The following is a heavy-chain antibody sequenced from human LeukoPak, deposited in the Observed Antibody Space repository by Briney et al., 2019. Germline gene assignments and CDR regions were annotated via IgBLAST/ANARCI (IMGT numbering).Heavy chain of an antibody. CDR2: INSAGNIT. V-gene: IGHV3-74*01. CDR1: GFTFSTYW. J-gene: IGHJ5*02. D-gene: IGHD2-2*01. CDR3: VRTGYCNSTKCYNWFDP. Sequence: GGSLRLSCAASGFTFSTYWMHWVRQAPGKGLVWASRINSAGNITNYADSVKGRFTISRDNAKNRLYLQMNSLRAEDTAVYYCVRTGYCNSTKCYNWFDPWGQGILVTVSS.